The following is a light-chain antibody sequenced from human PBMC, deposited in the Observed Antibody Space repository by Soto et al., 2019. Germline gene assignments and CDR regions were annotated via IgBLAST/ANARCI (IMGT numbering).Light chain of an antibody. J-gene: IGKJ1*01. CDR2: QAS. V-gene: IGKV1-5*03. Sequence: DIQMTQSPSTLSAFVGDRVTITCRASQSISSWLAWYQQKPGKAPKLLIYQASSLETGVPSSFSGSGSGTEFTLTISSLQPDDFATYYCQQYSNYPWTFGQGTKVEIK. CDR3: QQYSNYPWT. CDR1: QSISSW.